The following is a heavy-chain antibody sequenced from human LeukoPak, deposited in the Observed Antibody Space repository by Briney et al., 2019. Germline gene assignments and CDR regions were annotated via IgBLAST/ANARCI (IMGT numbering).Heavy chain of an antibody. Sequence: ASVKVSCKASGYTFTGYYMHWVRQAPGRGLEWMGWINPNSGGTNYAQKFQGRVTMTRDTSISTAYVELSRLRSDDTAVYYCARDAYSTYNWFDPWGQGTLVTVSS. CDR2: INPNSGGT. D-gene: IGHD3-16*01. CDR1: GYTFTGYY. V-gene: IGHV1-2*02. J-gene: IGHJ5*02. CDR3: ARDAYSTYNWFDP.